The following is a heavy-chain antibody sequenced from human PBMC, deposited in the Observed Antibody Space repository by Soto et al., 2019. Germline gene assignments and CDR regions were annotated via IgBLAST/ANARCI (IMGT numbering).Heavy chain of an antibody. CDR2: LNPSGGSA. Sequence: QVQLVQSGAEVQEPGASVRLSCKASGYTFSNFYIHWVRQAPGQGLEWMGVLNPSGGSAKYAQKLQGMVTLTRDKSTSTVYMELSSLKSEDTAVYYCARLVAPYCGGDCFSGLDYWGQGTQVTVSS. V-gene: IGHV1-46*01. J-gene: IGHJ4*02. CDR1: GYTFSNFY. CDR3: ARLVAPYCGGDCFSGLDY. D-gene: IGHD2-21*02.